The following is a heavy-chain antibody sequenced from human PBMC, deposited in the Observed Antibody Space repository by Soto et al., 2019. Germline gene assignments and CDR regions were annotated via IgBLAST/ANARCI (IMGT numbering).Heavy chain of an antibody. CDR2: IWYDGSNK. CDR1: GFTFSSYG. V-gene: IGHV3-33*01. CDR3: ARDHGGWYLDYYFDY. D-gene: IGHD6-19*01. J-gene: IGHJ4*02. Sequence: GGSLRLSCAASGFTFSSYGMHWVRQAPGKGLEWVAVIWYDGSNKYYADSVKGRFTISRDNSKNTLYLQMNSLRAEDTAVYYCARDHGGWYLDYYFDYWGQGTLVTVSS.